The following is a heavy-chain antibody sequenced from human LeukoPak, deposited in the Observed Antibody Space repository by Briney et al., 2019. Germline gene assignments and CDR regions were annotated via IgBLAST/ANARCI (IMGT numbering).Heavy chain of an antibody. CDR3: ARRDCGGDCEDWFDP. V-gene: IGHV5-51*01. J-gene: IGHJ5*02. CDR2: NYPGDSDT. CDR1: GYSFTSYW. Sequence: GESLQISFKGSGYSFTSYWLGWVRQMPGKGLGGVGINYPGDSDTRYSPSFQGQVTISADKSISTAYLQWSSLKASDTAMYYCARRDCGGDCEDWFDPWGQGTLVTVSS. D-gene: IGHD2-21*02.